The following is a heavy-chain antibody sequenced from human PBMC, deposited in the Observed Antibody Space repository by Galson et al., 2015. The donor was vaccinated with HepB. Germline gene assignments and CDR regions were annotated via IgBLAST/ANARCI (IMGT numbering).Heavy chain of an antibody. V-gene: IGHV3-30*18. CDR3: AKEHYDILTGHGVGYFDY. J-gene: IGHJ4*02. Sequence: SLRLSCAASGFTFSSYGMHWVRQAPGKGLEWVAVISYDGSNKYYADSVKGRFTISRDNSKNTLYLQMSSLRAEDTAVYYCAKEHYDILTGHGVGYFDYWGQGTLVTVSS. CDR1: GFTFSSYG. CDR2: ISYDGSNK. D-gene: IGHD3-9*01.